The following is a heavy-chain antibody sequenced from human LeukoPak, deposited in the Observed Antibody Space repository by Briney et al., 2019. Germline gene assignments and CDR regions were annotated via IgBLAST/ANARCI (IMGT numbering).Heavy chain of an antibody. CDR2: ISYDGSNK. D-gene: IGHD6-19*01. CDR1: GFTFSSYA. J-gene: IGHJ4*02. Sequence: GGSLRLSCAASGFTFSSYAMHWVRQAPGKGLEWVAVISYDGSNKYYADSVKGRFTISRDNAKNSLYLQMNSLRAEDTAVYYCASIAVATGGQGTLVTVSS. V-gene: IGHV3-30-3*01. CDR3: ASIAVAT.